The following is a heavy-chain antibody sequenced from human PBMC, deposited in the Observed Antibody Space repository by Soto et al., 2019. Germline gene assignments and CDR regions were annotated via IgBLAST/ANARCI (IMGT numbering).Heavy chain of an antibody. CDR1: GFTFSSYG. CDR2: ISYDGSNK. Sequence: GGSLRLSCAASGFTFSSYGMHWVRQAPGKGLEWVAVISYDGSNKYYAASVKGRFTISRDNSKNILYLQMNNLRAEDTAVYYCADPGSTELDVWRQGTTVTVSS. CDR3: ADPGSTELDV. J-gene: IGHJ6*02. V-gene: IGHV3-30*03. D-gene: IGHD3-10*01.